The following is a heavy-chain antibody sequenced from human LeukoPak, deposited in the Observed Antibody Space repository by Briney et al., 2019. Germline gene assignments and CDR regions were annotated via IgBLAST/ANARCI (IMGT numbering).Heavy chain of an antibody. J-gene: IGHJ4*02. D-gene: IGHD3-3*01. Sequence: ASVKVSCKASGYTFTSYGISWVRLAPGQGLEWMGWISAYNGNTNYAQKLQGRVTMTTDTSTSTAYMELRSLRSDDTAVYYCARDLGDFWSGYYTGGTFDYWGQGTLVTVSS. V-gene: IGHV1-18*01. CDR3: ARDLGDFWSGYYTGGTFDY. CDR2: ISAYNGNT. CDR1: GYTFTSYG.